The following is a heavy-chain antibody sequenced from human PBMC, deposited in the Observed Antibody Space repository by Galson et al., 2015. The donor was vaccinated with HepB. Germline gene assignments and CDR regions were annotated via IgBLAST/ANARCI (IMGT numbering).Heavy chain of an antibody. V-gene: IGHV3-30*18. Sequence: SLRLSCAASGFTFSSYGMHWVRQAPGKGLEWVSVISYDGSNIYYADSVKGRFTISRDNSKNTLYLQMNSLRAEDTAVYYCANENYDFWSGPGYGMDVWGQGTTVTVSS. D-gene: IGHD3-3*01. CDR2: ISYDGSNI. CDR3: ANENYDFWSGPGYGMDV. J-gene: IGHJ6*02. CDR1: GFTFSSYG.